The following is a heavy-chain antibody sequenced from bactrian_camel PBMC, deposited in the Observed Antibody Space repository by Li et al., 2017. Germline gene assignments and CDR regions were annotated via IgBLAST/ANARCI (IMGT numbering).Heavy chain of an antibody. CDR3: AADPDAAYSGGYYCRSLVEYNY. Sequence: HVQLVESGGDLVQPGGSLRLSCAASGFTFSDYAVSWVRRAPGKGLEWVSSIYSSGSGNTYYADSVKGRFTISQDAAKNTVYLQMSSLKPEDTAMYYCAADPDAAYSGGYYCRSLVEYNYWGQGTQVTVS. CDR1: GFTFSDYA. V-gene: IGHV3S7*01. CDR2: IYSSGSGNT. D-gene: IGHD2*01. J-gene: IGHJ4*01.